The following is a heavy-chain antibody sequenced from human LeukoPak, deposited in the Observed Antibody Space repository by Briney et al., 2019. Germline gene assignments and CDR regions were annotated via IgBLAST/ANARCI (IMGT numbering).Heavy chain of an antibody. CDR1: GYTFTSYD. CDR2: MNPNSGNT. J-gene: IGHJ3*02. D-gene: IGHD6-13*01. V-gene: IGHV1-8*02. Sequence: GASVKVSCKASGYTFTSYDINWVRQATGQGLEWMGWMNPNSGNTGYAQKFQGRVTVTRDTSTSAVYMELSSLRSEDTAVYYCASQSATDTDAFDIWGQGTMVTVSP. CDR3: ASQSATDTDAFDI.